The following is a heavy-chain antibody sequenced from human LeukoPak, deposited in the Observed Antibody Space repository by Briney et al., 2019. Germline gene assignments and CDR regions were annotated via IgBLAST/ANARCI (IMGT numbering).Heavy chain of an antibody. CDR1: GGSISSGDYY. J-gene: IGHJ5*02. Sequence: SETLSLTCTVSGGSISSGDYYWGWIRQPPGKGLEWIGYIYYSGSTYYNPSLKSRVTISVDTSKNQFSLKLSSVTAADTAVYYCARRGDLDWFDPWGQGTLVTVSS. CDR3: ARRGDLDWFDP. CDR2: IYYSGST. V-gene: IGHV4-30-4*01.